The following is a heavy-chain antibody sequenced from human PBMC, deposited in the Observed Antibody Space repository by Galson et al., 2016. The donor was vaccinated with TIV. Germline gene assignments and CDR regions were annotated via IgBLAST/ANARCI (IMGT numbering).Heavy chain of an antibody. Sequence: SLRLSCATSGFTFSRYGLHWVRQAPGKGLEWVAVIWYEGNNRDYADSVKGRFTISRDNSKNTLYLHMNSLRVEDTAVYYCARMFGLDSGCDAWGQGTLVTVSS. V-gene: IGHV3-33*01. CDR2: IWYEGNNR. CDR1: GFTFSRYG. CDR3: ARMFGLDSGCDA. D-gene: IGHD5-12*01. J-gene: IGHJ5*02.